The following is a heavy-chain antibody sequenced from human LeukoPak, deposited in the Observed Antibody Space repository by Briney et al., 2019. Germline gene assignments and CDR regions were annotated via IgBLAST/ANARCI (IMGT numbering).Heavy chain of an antibody. V-gene: IGHV4-59*12. CDR1: GGSISSYY. CDR3: ARDAGHQLSRRNYYAMDV. Sequence: SETLSLTCTVSGGSISSYYWSWIRQPPGKGLDWIGYIYYSGSTNYNPSLKSRVTISVDTSKTQFSLKVNSVTAADTAVYYCARDAGHQLSRRNYYAMDVWGQGTTVTVSS. D-gene: IGHD2-2*01. CDR2: IYYSGST. J-gene: IGHJ6*02.